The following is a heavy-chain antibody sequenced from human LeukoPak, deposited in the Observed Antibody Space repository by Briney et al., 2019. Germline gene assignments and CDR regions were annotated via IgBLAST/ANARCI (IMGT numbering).Heavy chain of an antibody. J-gene: IGHJ4*02. CDR1: GYTFTGYY. CDR3: ARDLQAQYYYDSSAPAGY. D-gene: IGHD3-22*01. CDR2: INLNSGGT. V-gene: IGHV1-2*06. Sequence: ASVKVSCKASGYTFTGYYMHWVRQAPGQGLEWMGRINLNSGGTNYAQKFQGRVTMTRDTSISTAYMELSRLRSDDTAVYYCARDLQAQYYYDSSAPAGYWGQGTLVTVSS.